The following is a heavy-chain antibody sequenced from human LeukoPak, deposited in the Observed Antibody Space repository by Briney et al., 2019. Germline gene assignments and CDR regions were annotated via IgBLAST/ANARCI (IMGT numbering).Heavy chain of an antibody. CDR2: ISGRGDTT. CDR3: AKVIPSSGWPFDY. D-gene: IGHD6-19*01. CDR1: AFTFMNYP. Sequence: GGSLRLSCAASAFTFMNYPMTWVRHAPGKGLEWVSVISGRGDTTYYADSVKGRFTLSRDNSKRTLYLQMNSLRAEDTALYYCAKVIPSSGWPFDYWGQGTLVTVSS. V-gene: IGHV3-23*01. J-gene: IGHJ4*02.